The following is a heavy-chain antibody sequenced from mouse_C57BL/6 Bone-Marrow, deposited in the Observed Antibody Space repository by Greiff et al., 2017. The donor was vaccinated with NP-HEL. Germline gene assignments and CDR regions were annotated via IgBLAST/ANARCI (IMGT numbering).Heavy chain of an antibody. CDR2: INYDGSST. V-gene: IGHV5-16*01. D-gene: IGHD1-1*01. CDR1: GFTFSDYY. J-gene: IGHJ1*03. CDR3: ARDLLYYYGSSYDWYFDV. Sequence: EVKLMESGGGLVQPGSSMKLSCTASGFTFSDYYMAWVRQVPEKGLEWVANINYDGSSTYYLDSLKSRFIISRDNAKNILYLQMSSLKSEDTATYYCARDLLYYYGSSYDWYFDVWGTGTTVTVSS.